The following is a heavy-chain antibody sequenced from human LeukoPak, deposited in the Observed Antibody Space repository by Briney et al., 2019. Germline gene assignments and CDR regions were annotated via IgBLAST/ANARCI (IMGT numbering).Heavy chain of an antibody. D-gene: IGHD2-21*02. CDR2: IYHSGST. CDR3: ARRTGVVTAILVSTGAFDI. Sequence: SETLSLTCTVSGYSISSGYYWGWIRQTPGKGVEWIGSIYHSGSTYYNPSLKSRVTISVDTSKNQFSLKLSSVTAADTAVYYCARRTGVVTAILVSTGAFDIWGQGTMVTVSS. V-gene: IGHV4-38-2*02. J-gene: IGHJ3*02. CDR1: GYSISSGYY.